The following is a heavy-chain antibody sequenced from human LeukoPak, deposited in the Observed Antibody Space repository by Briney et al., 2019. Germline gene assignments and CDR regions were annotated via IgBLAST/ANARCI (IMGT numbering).Heavy chain of an antibody. Sequence: NTGGSLRLSCAASGFTFSSYSMNWVCQAPGKGLEWVSSISSSSSYIYYADSVKGRFTISRDNAKNSLYLQMNSLRAEDTAVYYCAREAYYYDSSGYLYYFDYWGQGTLVTVSS. D-gene: IGHD3-22*01. V-gene: IGHV3-21*04. CDR1: GFTFSSYS. CDR2: ISSSSSYI. CDR3: AREAYYYDSSGYLYYFDY. J-gene: IGHJ4*02.